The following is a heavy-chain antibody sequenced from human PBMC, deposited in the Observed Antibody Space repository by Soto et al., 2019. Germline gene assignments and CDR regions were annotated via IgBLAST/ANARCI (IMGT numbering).Heavy chain of an antibody. D-gene: IGHD1-26*01. CDR1: GFTFSSYS. CDR2: ISSSSSYI. CDR3: ARDRVGATPRAFDP. Sequence: GGSLRLSCAASGFTFSSYSMNWVRQAPGKGLEWVSSISSSSSYIYYADSVKGRFTISRDNAKNSLYLQMNSLRAEDTAVYYCARDRVGATPRAFDPWGQGTLVTVSS. V-gene: IGHV3-21*01. J-gene: IGHJ5*02.